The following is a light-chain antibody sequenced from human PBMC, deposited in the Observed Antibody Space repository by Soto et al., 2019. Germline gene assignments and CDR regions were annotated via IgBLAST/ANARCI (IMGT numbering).Light chain of an antibody. J-gene: IGLJ3*02. CDR2: EVN. V-gene: IGLV2-8*01. Sequence: QSALTQPPSASGSPGQSVTISCTGTSSDIGGYDYVSWYQQHPGKAPKLIIYEVNKRPSGVPDRFSGSKSGNTASLIVSGRQAEDEADYYCSSYAGSNNLVFAGGTKLTVL. CDR1: SSDIGGYDY. CDR3: SSYAGSNNLV.